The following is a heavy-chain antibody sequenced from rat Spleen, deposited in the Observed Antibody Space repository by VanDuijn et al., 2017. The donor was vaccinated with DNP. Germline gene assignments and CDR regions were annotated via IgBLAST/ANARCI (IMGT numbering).Heavy chain of an antibody. CDR3: ARHSSYRPFVN. CDR1: GIVTFSDYY. V-gene: IGHV5S11*01. J-gene: IGHJ3*01. CDR2: ISGGGSTT. Sequence: EVQLVESGGGLVQPGRSLKLSCAASGIVTFSDYYMAWVRQAPTKGLEWVASISGGGSTTYFRDSVKGRFTISRDNAKSTLYLQMDSLRSEETATYYCARHSSYRPFVNWGQGTLVTVSS. D-gene: IGHD1-2*01.